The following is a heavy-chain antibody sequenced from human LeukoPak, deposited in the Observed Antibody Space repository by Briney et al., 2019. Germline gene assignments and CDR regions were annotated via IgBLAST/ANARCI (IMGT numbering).Heavy chain of an antibody. CDR3: ARSPSPYSSGWYFDY. J-gene: IGHJ4*02. CDR2: TYQRSKWYN. CDR1: GDTVSSNTAA. Sequence: SQTLSLTCAISGDTVSSNTAAWNWIRQSPSRGLEWLGRTYQRSKWYNDYAVSVKSRITINPDISKNQFSLQLNSVTPEDTAVYYCARSPSPYSSGWYFDYWGQGTLVTVSS. D-gene: IGHD6-19*01. V-gene: IGHV6-1*01.